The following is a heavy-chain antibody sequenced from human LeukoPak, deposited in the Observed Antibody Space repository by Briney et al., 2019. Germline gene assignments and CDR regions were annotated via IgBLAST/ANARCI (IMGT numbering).Heavy chain of an antibody. V-gene: IGHV1-69*05. CDR3: ARVTRFPYYDFWSGYYGDAFDI. CDR1: GGTFSSYA. CDR2: IIPIFGTA. Sequence: SVKVSCKASGGTFSSYAISWVRQAPGQGLEWMGGIIPIFGTANYAQKFQGRVTITTDESTSTAYMELSSLRSEDTAVYYCARVTRFPYYDFWSGYYGDAFDIWGQGTMVTVSS. J-gene: IGHJ3*02. D-gene: IGHD3-3*01.